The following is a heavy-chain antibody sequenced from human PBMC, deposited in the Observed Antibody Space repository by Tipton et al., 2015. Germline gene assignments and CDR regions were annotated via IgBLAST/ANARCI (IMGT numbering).Heavy chain of an antibody. Sequence: TLSLTCSVSGGSINSRISYWGWIRQPPGKGPEWIGTIYYGGNTYYNPSLKSRVTISVDTSKDQFSLRLTSVTAADTAVYYCARALDYYDSSGYSYYFDSWGQGTLVTVSS. CDR1: GGSINSRISY. V-gene: IGHV4-39*01. J-gene: IGHJ4*02. D-gene: IGHD3-22*01. CDR3: ARALDYYDSSGYSYYFDS. CDR2: IYYGGNT.